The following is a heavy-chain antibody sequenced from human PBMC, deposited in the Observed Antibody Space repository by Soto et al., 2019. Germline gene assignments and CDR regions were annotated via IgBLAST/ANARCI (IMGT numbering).Heavy chain of an antibody. CDR3: ARGGGYCSSTSCYEDYYYYMDV. J-gene: IGHJ6*03. D-gene: IGHD2-2*01. V-gene: IGHV3-21*01. Sequence: EVQLVESGGGLVKPGGSLRLSCAASGFTFSSYSMNWVRQAPGKGLEWVSSISSSSSYIYYADSVKGRFTISRDNAKNSLYLQMISLRAEDTAVYYCARGGGYCSSTSCYEDYYYYMDVWGKGTTVTVSS. CDR1: GFTFSSYS. CDR2: ISSSSSYI.